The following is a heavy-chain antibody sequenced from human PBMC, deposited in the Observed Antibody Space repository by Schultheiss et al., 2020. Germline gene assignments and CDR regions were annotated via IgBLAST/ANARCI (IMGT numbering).Heavy chain of an antibody. J-gene: IGHJ4*02. V-gene: IGHV3-33*03. CDR1: GFTFSSYA. Sequence: GESLRLACAASGFTFSSYAMHWVRQAPGKGLEWVAVIWYDGSNKYYADSVKGRFTISRDNAKNSLYLQMNSLRAEDTAVYYCAVSITIWSGLDHWGRGTLV. CDR3: AVSITIWSGLDH. D-gene: IGHD2-8*02. CDR2: IWYDGSNK.